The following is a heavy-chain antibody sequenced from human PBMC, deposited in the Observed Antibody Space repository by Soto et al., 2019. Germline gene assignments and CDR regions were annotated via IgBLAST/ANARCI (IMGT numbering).Heavy chain of an antibody. J-gene: IGHJ6*02. CDR1: GGSFSGYY. D-gene: IGHD6-13*01. CDR2: INHSGST. V-gene: IGHV4-34*01. CDR3: ARGQQQLVRRNYYYYYGMDV. Sequence: SETLSLTCAVYGGSFSGYYWSWIRQPPGKGLEWIGEINHSGSTNYNPSLKSRVTISVDTSKNQFSLKLSSVTAADTAVYYCARGQQQLVRRNYYYYYGMDVWGQGTTVT.